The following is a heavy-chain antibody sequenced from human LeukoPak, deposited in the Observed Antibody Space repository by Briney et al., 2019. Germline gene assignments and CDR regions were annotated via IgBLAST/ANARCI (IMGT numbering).Heavy chain of an antibody. J-gene: IGHJ4*02. D-gene: IGHD5-12*01. CDR2: IRSKANSYAT. CDR3: TSPDIVATIGDY. CDR1: GFNVSYYS. Sequence: GGSLRLSCAASGFNVSYYSMNWVRPAPGKGLEWVGRIRSKANSYATAYAASVKGRFTISRDDSKNTAYLQMNSLKTEDTAVYYCTSPDIVATIGDYWGQGTLVTVSS. V-gene: IGHV3-73*01.